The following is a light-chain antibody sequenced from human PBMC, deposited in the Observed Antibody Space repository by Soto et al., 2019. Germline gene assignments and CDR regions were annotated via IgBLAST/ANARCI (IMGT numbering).Light chain of an antibody. CDR1: QSISNY. J-gene: IGKJ5*01. V-gene: IGKV1-39*01. Sequence: DIQMTQSPSTLSGSVGDRVTIACRASQSISNYLNWYQQKPGKAPKLLIYAASSLQSGVPSRFSGSGSGTDFTLTISRLEPEDFAVYYCQQYGSSPPITFGQGTRLEIK. CDR3: QQYGSSPPIT. CDR2: AAS.